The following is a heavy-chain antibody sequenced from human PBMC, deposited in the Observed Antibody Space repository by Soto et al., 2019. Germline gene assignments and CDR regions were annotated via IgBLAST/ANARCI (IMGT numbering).Heavy chain of an antibody. V-gene: IGHV1-69*13. D-gene: IGHD1-20*01. Sequence: SVNVSCKASGGTFSSYCVSWVRQAPGQGLEWMGGIIHILGTANYAQKLLGRVTITADETTSTAYMELRRLRSEDTAVYYCGRGITWFDYWGKGTLVTVSS. CDR2: IIHILGTA. J-gene: IGHJ4*02. CDR1: GGTFSSYC. CDR3: GRGITWFDY.